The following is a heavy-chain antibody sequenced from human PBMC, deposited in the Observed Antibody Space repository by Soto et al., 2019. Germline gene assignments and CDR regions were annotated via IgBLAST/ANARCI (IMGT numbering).Heavy chain of an antibody. Sequence: QVQLVESGGGVVQPGRYLRLSCAASGFTFSTYGMHWVRQAPGKGLEWVAIIWYDGRNKFYADSVKGRFTISRDNSKNTMYLKMISLRADDTAVYYCARDYFSFPADSSGYYPDYWGQGTLVTVSS. CDR2: IWYDGRNK. CDR1: GFTFSTYG. V-gene: IGHV3-33*01. J-gene: IGHJ4*02. CDR3: ARDYFSFPADSSGYYPDY. D-gene: IGHD3-22*01.